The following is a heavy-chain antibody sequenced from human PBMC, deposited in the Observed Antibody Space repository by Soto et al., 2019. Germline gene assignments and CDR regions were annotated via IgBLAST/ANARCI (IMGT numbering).Heavy chain of an antibody. CDR2: IIPIFGTA. Sequence: QVQLVQSGAEVKKPGSSVKVSCKASGGTFSSYAISWVRQAPGQGLEWMGGIIPIFGTANYAQKFQGRVTITADESTSPAYMELSSLRSEDTAVYYCISVPTKAYAIDYWGQGTLVTVSS. V-gene: IGHV1-69*12. CDR3: ISVPTKAYAIDY. D-gene: IGHD2-2*01. CDR1: GGTFSSYA. J-gene: IGHJ4*02.